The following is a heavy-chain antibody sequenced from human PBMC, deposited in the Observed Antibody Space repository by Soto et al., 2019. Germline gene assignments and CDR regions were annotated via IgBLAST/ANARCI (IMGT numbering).Heavy chain of an antibody. Sequence: QVQLVQSGAEVKKPGASVKVSCKASGYTFTIYGISWVRQAPGQGLEWMGWISGYNGNTDYAQNLQDRVTLTTDVSTRSVYMELRSPRSDDTAVYYWARVDYYDSSGYCGYWGQGTLITVSS. J-gene: IGHJ4*02. V-gene: IGHV1-18*04. CDR1: GYTFTIYG. D-gene: IGHD3-22*01. CDR2: ISGYNGNT. CDR3: ARVDYYDSSGYCGY.